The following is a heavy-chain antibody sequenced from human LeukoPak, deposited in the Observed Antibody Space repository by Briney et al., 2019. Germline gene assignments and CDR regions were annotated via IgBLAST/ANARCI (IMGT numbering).Heavy chain of an antibody. D-gene: IGHD3-10*02. CDR2: ISSSGSTI. CDR1: GFTFSSYE. V-gene: IGHV3-48*03. CDR3: AELGITMIGGV. J-gene: IGHJ6*04. Sequence: EGSLRLSCAASGFTFSSYEMNWVRQAPGKGLEWVSYISSSGSTIYYADSVKGRFTISRDNAKNSLYLQMNSLRAEDTAVYYCAELGITMIGGVWSKGTTVTISS.